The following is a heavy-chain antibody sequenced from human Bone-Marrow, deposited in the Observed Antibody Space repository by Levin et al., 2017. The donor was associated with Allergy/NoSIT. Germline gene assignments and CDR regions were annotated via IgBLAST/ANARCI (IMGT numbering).Heavy chain of an antibody. J-gene: IGHJ6*02. Sequence: GESLKISCKASGYTFTSYDINWVRQATGQGLEWMGWMNPNSGNTGYAQKFQGRVTMTRNTSISTAYMELSSLRSEDTAVYYCARAGYSSGWYLLYYYGMDVWGQWTTVTVSS. V-gene: IGHV1-8*01. CDR3: ARAGYSSGWYLLYYYGMDV. CDR2: MNPNSGNT. CDR1: GYTFTSYD. D-gene: IGHD6-19*01.